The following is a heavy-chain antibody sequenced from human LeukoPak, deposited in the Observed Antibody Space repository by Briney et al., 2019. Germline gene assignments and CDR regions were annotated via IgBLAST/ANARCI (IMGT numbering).Heavy chain of an antibody. CDR1: GGSISSGGYY. Sequence: SETLSLTCTVSGGSISSGGYYWSWIRQHPGKGLEWIGYIYYSGSTYYNPSLKSRVTISVDTSKNQFSLKLSSVTAADTAVYYCARGAGSSWYLDYWGQGTLVTVSS. V-gene: IGHV4-31*03. CDR2: IYYSGST. J-gene: IGHJ4*02. CDR3: ARGAGSSWYLDY. D-gene: IGHD6-13*01.